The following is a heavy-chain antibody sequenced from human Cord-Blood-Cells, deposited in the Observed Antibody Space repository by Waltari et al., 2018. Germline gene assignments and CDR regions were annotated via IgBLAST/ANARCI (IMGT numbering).Heavy chain of an antibody. CDR1: GFTFVAYA. Sequence: EVKLVESGGGLVQPGRSLRLFCAASGFTFVAYAMHWVRQAPGQDLEWVSGISWNSGSIGYADSVKGRFTISRDNAKNSLYLQMNSLRAEDTALYYCAKDLAWELLLGHDAFDIWGQGTMVTVSS. V-gene: IGHV3-9*01. CDR2: ISWNSGSI. CDR3: AKDLAWELLLGHDAFDI. J-gene: IGHJ3*02. D-gene: IGHD1-26*01.